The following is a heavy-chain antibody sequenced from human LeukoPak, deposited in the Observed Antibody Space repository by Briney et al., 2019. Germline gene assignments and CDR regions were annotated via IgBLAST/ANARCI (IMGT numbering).Heavy chain of an antibody. Sequence: GGSLRLSCAASGFTFSSYWMSWVRQAPGKGLEWVANIKQDGSEKYYVDSVKGRFTISRDNAKNSLYLQMNSLRAEDTAVYYCARDTIPMARGIDDYWGQGTLVTVSS. CDR2: IKQDGSEK. J-gene: IGHJ4*02. CDR1: GFTFSSYW. CDR3: ARDTIPMARGIDDY. V-gene: IGHV3-7*01. D-gene: IGHD3-10*01.